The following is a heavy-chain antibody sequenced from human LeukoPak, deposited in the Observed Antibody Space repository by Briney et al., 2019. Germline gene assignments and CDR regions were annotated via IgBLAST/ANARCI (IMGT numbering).Heavy chain of an antibody. Sequence: SETLSLTCTVSGGSISSYYWSWIRQPPGQGLEWIGYIYYSGSTNYNPSLKSRVTISVDTSKNQFSLKLSSVTAADTAVYYCAREPPGGNEFDYWGQGALVTVSS. D-gene: IGHD4-23*01. V-gene: IGHV4-59*01. J-gene: IGHJ4*02. CDR2: IYYSGST. CDR3: AREPPGGNEFDY. CDR1: GGSISSYY.